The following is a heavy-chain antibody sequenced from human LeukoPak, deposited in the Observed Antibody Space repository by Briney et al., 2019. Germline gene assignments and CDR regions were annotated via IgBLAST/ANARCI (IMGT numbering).Heavy chain of an antibody. Sequence: ASVKVSCKASGFTFTSYYMHWVRQAPGQGLEWMGWINPNSGGTNYAQKFQGRVTMTRDTSISTAYMELSRLRSDDTAVYYCAREEQNSSPIHWGQGTLVTVSS. CDR3: AREEQNSSPIH. J-gene: IGHJ4*02. V-gene: IGHV1-2*02. CDR1: GFTFTSYY. D-gene: IGHD6-19*01. CDR2: INPNSGGT.